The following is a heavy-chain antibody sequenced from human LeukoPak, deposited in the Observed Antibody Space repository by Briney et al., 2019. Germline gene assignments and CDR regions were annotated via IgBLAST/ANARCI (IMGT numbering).Heavy chain of an antibody. D-gene: IGHD6-19*01. J-gene: IGHJ4*02. V-gene: IGHV4-61*02. CDR1: GGSISSGSYY. Sequence: PSETLSLTCTVSGGSISSGSYYWSWIRQPAGKGLEWIGRVYTSGSTNYNPSLKSRVTISVDTSKNQFSLKLRSVTAADTAVYYCARSRSGWRTLYYFDFWGQGTLVTVSS. CDR3: ARSRSGWRTLYYFDF. CDR2: VYTSGST.